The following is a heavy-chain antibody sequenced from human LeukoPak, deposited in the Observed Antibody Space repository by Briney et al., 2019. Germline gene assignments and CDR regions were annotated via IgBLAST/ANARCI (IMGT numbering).Heavy chain of an antibody. J-gene: IGHJ3*02. CDR1: LGSISSSTYY. CDR3: ASPDAPYCSSTSCYLNDAFDI. Sequence: SETLSLTCSVSLGSISSSTYYWGWFRQPPGKGLEWIGSIYYSGSTSYNPFLKSRVTISVDTSKNQFSLKLSSVTAADTAVYYCASPDAPYCSSTSCYLNDAFDIWGQGTMVTVSS. CDR2: IYYSGST. D-gene: IGHD2-2*01. V-gene: IGHV4-39*01.